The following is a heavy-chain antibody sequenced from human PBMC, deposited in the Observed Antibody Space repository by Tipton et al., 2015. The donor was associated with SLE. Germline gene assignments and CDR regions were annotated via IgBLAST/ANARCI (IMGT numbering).Heavy chain of an antibody. J-gene: IGHJ3*02. CDR1: GFTFSRYS. CDR2: ISYDGSNK. D-gene: IGHD3-22*01. V-gene: IGHV3-30-3*01. CDR3: ARGVLAAYYYDSSDYGDAFDI. Sequence: SLRLSCAASGFTFSRYSMHWVRQAPGKGLEWVALISYDGSNKYYADSVKGRFTISRDNSKNTLYLQMNSLRAEDTAVYYCARGVLAAYYYDSSDYGDAFDIWGQGTLVTVSS.